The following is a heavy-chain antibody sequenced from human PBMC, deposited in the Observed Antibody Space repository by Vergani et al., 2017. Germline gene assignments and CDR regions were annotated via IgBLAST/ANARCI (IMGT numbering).Heavy chain of an antibody. D-gene: IGHD2-2*01. CDR3: ARSRIVVVPAAMNY. CDR2: IRYDGSNK. V-gene: IGHV3-30*02. Sequence: QVQLVESGGGVVQPGGSLRLSCAASGFTFSSYGMHWVRQAPGKGLEWVAFIRYDGSNKYYADSVKGRFTISRDNSKNSLYLQMNSLRAEDTALYYCARSRIVVVPAAMNYWGQGTLVTVSS. J-gene: IGHJ4*02. CDR1: GFTFSSYG.